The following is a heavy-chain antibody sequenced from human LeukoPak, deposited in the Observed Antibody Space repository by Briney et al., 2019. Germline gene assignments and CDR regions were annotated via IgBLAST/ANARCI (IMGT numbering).Heavy chain of an antibody. Sequence: GGSLRLSCAASGFTFSSYGIHWVRQAPGKGLEWVAIISYDGSNQYYADSVKGRFTVSRDNSKNTLYLQMNSLKTEDTAVYYCTTGGSSPYYYYYGMDVWGQGTTVTVSS. CDR3: TTGGSSPYYYYYGMDV. CDR2: ISYDGSNQ. D-gene: IGHD6-6*01. J-gene: IGHJ6*02. CDR1: GFTFSSYG. V-gene: IGHV3-30*03.